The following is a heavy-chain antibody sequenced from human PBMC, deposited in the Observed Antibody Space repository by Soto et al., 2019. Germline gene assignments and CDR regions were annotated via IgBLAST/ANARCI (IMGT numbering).Heavy chain of an antibody. V-gene: IGHV3-33*01. J-gene: IGHJ3*02. CDR2: IWYDGSNK. CDR1: GFTFSSYG. CDR3: ARARTQFNHDAFDI. Sequence: ESGGGVVQPGRSLRLSCAASGFTFSSYGMHWVRQAPGKGLEWVAVIWYDGSNKYYADSVKGRFTISRDNSKNTLYLQMNSLRAEDTAVYYCARARTQFNHDAFDIWGQGTMVTVSS.